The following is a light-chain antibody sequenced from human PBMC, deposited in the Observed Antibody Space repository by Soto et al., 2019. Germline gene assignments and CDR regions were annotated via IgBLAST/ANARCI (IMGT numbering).Light chain of an antibody. J-gene: IGKJ4*01. CDR3: QQYIRWPLT. Sequence: EMVVTQSPATLSVSPGERATLSCGASQDVSSNLAWYQQKPGQAPSLLIYGASTRATGTPARFSGSGSGTEFTLTISSLQSEDYAVYFCQQYIRWPLTFGGGTKVEI. V-gene: IGKV3-15*01. CDR2: GAS. CDR1: QDVSSN.